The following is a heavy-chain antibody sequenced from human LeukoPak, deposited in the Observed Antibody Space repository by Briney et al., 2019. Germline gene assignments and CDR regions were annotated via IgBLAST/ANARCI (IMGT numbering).Heavy chain of an antibody. D-gene: IGHD2-21*01. CDR3: ASSSRREVSFDY. CDR2: ISSSSSYI. J-gene: IGHJ4*02. V-gene: IGHV3-21*01. CDR1: GFTFSSYS. Sequence: GGSLRLSCAASGFTFSSYSMNWVRQAPGKGLEWVSSISSSSSYIYYADSVKGRFTISRDNAKNSLYLQMNSLRAEDTAVYYCASSSRREVSFDYWGQGTLVTVSS.